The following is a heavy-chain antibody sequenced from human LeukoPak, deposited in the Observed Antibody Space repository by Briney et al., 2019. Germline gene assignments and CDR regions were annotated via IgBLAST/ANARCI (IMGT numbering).Heavy chain of an antibody. CDR2: IKSKTDGGTA. J-gene: IGHJ4*02. D-gene: IGHD3-22*01. CDR1: GFTFTNAW. Sequence: GGSLRLSCAAPGFTFTNAWMSWVRQAPGKGREWVGRIKSKTDGGTADYAAPVKGRFTISRDDSKNTLYLQMNSLKTEDTAVYYCTKYYYDSSGYLYYFDYWGQGTLVTVSS. CDR3: TKYYYDSSGYLYYFDY. V-gene: IGHV3-15*01.